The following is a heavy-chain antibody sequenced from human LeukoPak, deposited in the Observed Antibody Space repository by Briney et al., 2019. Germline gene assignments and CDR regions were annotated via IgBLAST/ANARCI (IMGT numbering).Heavy chain of an antibody. Sequence: SQTLSLTCIVSGGSISSGGHYWSWIRQHPGKGLEWIVYINYSGSTYYNPSLKSRVTISVDTSQNQFSLKLNSVTATDTAVYYCARHYGPWGQGTLVTVSS. CDR1: GGSISSGGHY. V-gene: IGHV4-31*03. CDR3: ARHYGP. J-gene: IGHJ4*02. D-gene: IGHD3-16*01. CDR2: INYSGST.